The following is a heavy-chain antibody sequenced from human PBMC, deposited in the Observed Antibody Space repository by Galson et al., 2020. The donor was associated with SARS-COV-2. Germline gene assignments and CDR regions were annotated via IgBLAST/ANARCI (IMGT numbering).Heavy chain of an antibody. CDR3: ARETGYCSGGSCYSIGYFDY. J-gene: IGHJ4*02. D-gene: IGHD2-15*01. V-gene: IGHV3-30-3*01. Sequence: GESLKISCAASGFTFSSYAMHWVRQAPGKGLEWVAVISYDGSNTYYADSVKGRFTISRDNSKNTLYLQMNSLRAEDTAVYYCARETGYCSGGSCYSIGYFDYWGQGTLVTVSS. CDR1: GFTFSSYA. CDR2: ISYDGSNT.